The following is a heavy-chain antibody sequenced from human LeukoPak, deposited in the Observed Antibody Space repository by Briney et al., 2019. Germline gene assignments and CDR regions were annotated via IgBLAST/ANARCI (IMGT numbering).Heavy chain of an antibody. V-gene: IGHV4-59*12. CDR1: GGSITSYY. J-gene: IGHJ3*02. CDR2: IYYSGST. Sequence: SETLSLTCTVSGGSITSYYWSWIRQPPGKGLEWIGYIYYSGSTNYNPSLKSRVTMSVDTSKNQFSLKLSSVTAADTAVYYCARDQGLDAFDIWGQGTMVTVSS. D-gene: IGHD5/OR15-5a*01. CDR3: ARDQGLDAFDI.